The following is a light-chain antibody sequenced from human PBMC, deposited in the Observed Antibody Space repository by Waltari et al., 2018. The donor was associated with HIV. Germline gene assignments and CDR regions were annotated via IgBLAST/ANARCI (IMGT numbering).Light chain of an antibody. Sequence: QLVLTQSPSASASQGASVKLTCTLSSGHSSYAIAWHQQQPEKGPRYLMKFNSDGSHSKGDGIPDRFSGSSAGAERYLTISSLQSEDEADYYCQTWGTLNLVFGGGTKLTVL. CDR3: QTWGTLNLV. V-gene: IGLV4-69*01. CDR2: FNSDGSH. CDR1: SGHSSYA. J-gene: IGLJ3*02.